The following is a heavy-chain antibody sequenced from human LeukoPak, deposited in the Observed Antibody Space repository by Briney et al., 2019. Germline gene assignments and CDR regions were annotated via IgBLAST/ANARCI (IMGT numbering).Heavy chain of an antibody. CDR1: GGSFSGYY. Sequence: SETLSLTCAVYGGSFSGYYWSWIRQPPGKGLEWIGEINHSGSTNYNPSLKSRVTISVDTSKNQFSLKLSSVTAADTAVYYCARGQHYAIYPSPFGHRGYFDYWGQGTLVTVSS. CDR3: ARGQHYAIYPSPFGHRGYFDY. CDR2: INHSGST. J-gene: IGHJ4*02. D-gene: IGHD2-8*01. V-gene: IGHV4-34*01.